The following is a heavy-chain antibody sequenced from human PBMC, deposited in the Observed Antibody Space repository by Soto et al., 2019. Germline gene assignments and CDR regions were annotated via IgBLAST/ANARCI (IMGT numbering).Heavy chain of an antibody. Sequence: QVQLVQSGAEVKKPGASVKVSCKASGYSFTSYGISWVRQAPGQVPEWMGWISGHNGNTNHPQSLQGRVTMTTDTSRNTAYMELRSLRSDDTAVYYCARHRFNYYDDTVYYYFDYWGQGPLVTVSS. J-gene: IGHJ4*02. CDR2: ISGHNGNT. V-gene: IGHV1-18*04. CDR3: ARHRFNYYDDTVYYYFDY. D-gene: IGHD3-22*01. CDR1: GYSFTSYG.